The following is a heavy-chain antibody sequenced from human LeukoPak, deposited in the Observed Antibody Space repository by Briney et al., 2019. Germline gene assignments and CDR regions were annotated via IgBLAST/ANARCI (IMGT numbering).Heavy chain of an antibody. Sequence: PSETLSLTCTVSGYAISSGYYWSWIRQPAGKGLEWIGRIYTSGSTNYNPSLKSRATISVDTSQHQSALKLTSVTAADTAVYYCARGDYGILPGPPHWRRGPLVRVP. CDR2: IYTSGST. CDR3: ARGDYGILPGPPH. V-gene: IGHV4-61*02. J-gene: IGHJ4*02. CDR1: GYAISSGYY. D-gene: IGHD4-17*01.